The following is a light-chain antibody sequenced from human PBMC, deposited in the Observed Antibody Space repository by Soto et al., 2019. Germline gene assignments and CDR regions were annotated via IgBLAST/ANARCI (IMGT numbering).Light chain of an antibody. J-gene: IGKJ4*01. Sequence: DIQMTQSPSSVSASVGDRVTITCRASQGIGRWLAWYQQKPGKAPDLLIHTASSLQSGVPSRFSCSGFGTDITLTITSLQPGDFATYYSQQAHSYPLTFDRGTKVEIK. V-gene: IGKV1-12*01. CDR2: TAS. CDR1: QGIGRW. CDR3: QQAHSYPLT.